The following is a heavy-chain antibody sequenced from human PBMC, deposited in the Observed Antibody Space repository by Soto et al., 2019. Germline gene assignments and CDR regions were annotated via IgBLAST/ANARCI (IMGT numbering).Heavy chain of an antibody. Sequence: PSETLSLTCTVSGGSISSSSYYWVWIRQPPGKGLEWIGSIYYSGSTYYNPSLKSRVTISVEPSKKQFSLKLSSVAAADTVVYYCAASSEAKISGGFDHWGQGTLVTVSS. CDR1: GGSISSSSYY. J-gene: IGHJ4*02. D-gene: IGHD5-12*01. CDR3: AASSEAKISGGFDH. V-gene: IGHV4-39*01. CDR2: IYYSGST.